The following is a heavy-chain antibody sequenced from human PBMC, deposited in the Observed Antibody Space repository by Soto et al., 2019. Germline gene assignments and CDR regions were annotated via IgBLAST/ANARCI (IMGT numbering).Heavy chain of an antibody. J-gene: IGHJ4*02. CDR2: IHHSGRT. Sequence: QVQLQESGPGLVKPSGTLSLTCAVSGDSISSDKWWSWVRQPPGKGLEWIGEIHHSGRTSYNPSLKSRVTILVEKSTTQVALELSSMTAADTAVYYCASGGDWQFDYWGQGTLVTVSS. CDR1: GDSISSDKW. D-gene: IGHD2-21*02. V-gene: IGHV4-4*02. CDR3: ASGGDWQFDY.